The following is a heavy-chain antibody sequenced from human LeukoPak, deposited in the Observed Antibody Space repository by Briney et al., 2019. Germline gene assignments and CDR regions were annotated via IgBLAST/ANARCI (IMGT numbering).Heavy chain of an antibody. V-gene: IGHV4-59*01. D-gene: IGHD6-13*01. CDR1: GGSISSYY. CDR3: AREDSSSWSGLGFDP. CDR2: IYYGGST. J-gene: IGHJ5*02. Sequence: KPSETLSLTCTVSGGSISSYYWSWIRQPPGKGLEWIGYIYYGGSTNYNPSLESRVTISVDTSKNQFSLKLSSVTAADTAVYYCAREDSSSWSGLGFDPWGQGTLVAVSS.